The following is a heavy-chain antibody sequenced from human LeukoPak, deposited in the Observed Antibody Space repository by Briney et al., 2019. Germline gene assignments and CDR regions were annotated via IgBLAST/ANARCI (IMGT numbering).Heavy chain of an antibody. Sequence: SETLSLTCAVYGGSFSGYYWSWIRQPPGKGLEWIGEINQGGSTNYNPSLKSRVTISVDTSKNQFSLKLSSVTAADTAVYYCARALADTDAFDIWGQGTMVTVSS. CDR2: INQGGST. CDR3: ARALADTDAFDI. J-gene: IGHJ3*02. V-gene: IGHV4-34*01. D-gene: IGHD2-15*01. CDR1: GGSFSGYY.